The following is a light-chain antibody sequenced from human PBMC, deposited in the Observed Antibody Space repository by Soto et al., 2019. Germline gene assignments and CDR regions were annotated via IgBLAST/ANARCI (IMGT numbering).Light chain of an antibody. CDR3: AAWDDGMRAWV. V-gene: IGLV1-44*01. J-gene: IGLJ3*02. CDR2: ADS. CDR1: YSNIGGNS. Sequence: QSVLTQSPSASATPGQRVTISCSGSYSNIGGNSVNWYQQLPRSAPKLLIYADSQRPSGVPDRFSGSKSGTSASLAISGLQSEEDADYYFAAWDDGMRAWVFGGGTQLTVL.